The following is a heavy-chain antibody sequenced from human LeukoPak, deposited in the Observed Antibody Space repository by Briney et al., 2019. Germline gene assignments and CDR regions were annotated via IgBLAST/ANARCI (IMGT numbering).Heavy chain of an antibody. J-gene: IGHJ6*03. D-gene: IGHD4-11*01. CDR2: ISGINGNT. CDR3: ARGTVGGKDYFYMDV. CDR1: GYTFTSYG. V-gene: IGHV1-18*01. Sequence: ASVKVSCKTSGYTFTSYGINWVRQAHGQGLEWMGWISGINGNTNLAQKMQGRVTLTTDSSTRTGYMELRSLRSDDTAVYYCARGTVGGKDYFYMDVWGKGTTVTVSS.